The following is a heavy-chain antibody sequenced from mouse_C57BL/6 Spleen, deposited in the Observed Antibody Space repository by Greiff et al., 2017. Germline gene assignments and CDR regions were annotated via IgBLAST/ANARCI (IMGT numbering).Heavy chain of an antibody. V-gene: IGHV1-64*01. D-gene: IGHD2-2*01. CDR2: IHPNSGST. Sequence: QVQLQQPGAELVKPGASVKLSCKASGYTFTSYWMHWVKQRPGQGLEWIGMIHPNSGSTNYNEKFKSKATLTVDKSSSTAYMQLSSLTSEDSAVYYCARREVTTRDNYAMDYWGQGTSVTVSS. CDR1: GYTFTSYW. J-gene: IGHJ4*01. CDR3: ARREVTTRDNYAMDY.